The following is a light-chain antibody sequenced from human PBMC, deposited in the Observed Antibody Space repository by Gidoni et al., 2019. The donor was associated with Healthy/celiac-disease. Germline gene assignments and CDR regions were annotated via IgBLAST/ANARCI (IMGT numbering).Light chain of an antibody. Sequence: ASQMPKPPSTLSASVGDRVTITCRASQGIRNDLGWYQQKPGKAPKLLIYAASSLQSGVPSRFSGSGSGTDFTLTISSLQPEDFATYYCQQDYSYPYTFGQGTKLEIK. V-gene: IGKV1-6*01. CDR1: QGIRND. CDR2: AAS. CDR3: QQDYSYPYT. J-gene: IGKJ2*01.